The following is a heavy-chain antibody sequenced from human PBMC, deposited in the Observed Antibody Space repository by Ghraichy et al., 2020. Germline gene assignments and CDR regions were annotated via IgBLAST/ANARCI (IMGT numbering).Heavy chain of an antibody. V-gene: IGHV3-23*01. Sequence: GGSLRLSCAASGFTFSSYAMSWVRQAPGKGLEWVSGIGGSGGSTYYTDSVKGRFTISRDNSRNTLYLQMNSLRADDTAVYYCAKDNGGGKYTSTWYDFDYWGQGTLVTVSS. CDR2: IGGSGGST. CDR1: GFTFSSYA. D-gene: IGHD6-13*01. J-gene: IGHJ4*02. CDR3: AKDNGGGKYTSTWYDFDY.